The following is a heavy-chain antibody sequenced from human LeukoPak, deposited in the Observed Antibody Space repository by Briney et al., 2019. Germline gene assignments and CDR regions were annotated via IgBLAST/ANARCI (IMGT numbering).Heavy chain of an antibody. V-gene: IGHV4-59*01. Sequence: SETLSLTCTVSGGSIRSYYWSWIRQPPGKGLEWIGYIYYSGSTNYNPSLKSRVTISVDTSKNQFSLKLSSVTAADTAVYYCARSGYYDFWSGPLDYWGQGTLVTVSS. CDR1: GGSIRSYY. J-gene: IGHJ4*02. CDR2: IYYSGST. D-gene: IGHD3-3*01. CDR3: ARSGYYDFWSGPLDY.